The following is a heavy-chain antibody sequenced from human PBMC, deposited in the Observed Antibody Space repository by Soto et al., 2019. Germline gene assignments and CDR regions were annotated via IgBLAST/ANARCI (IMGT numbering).Heavy chain of an antibody. V-gene: IGHV1-69*13. CDR1: GGTFSSYA. CDR3: ARALRFLEWFPFDY. D-gene: IGHD3-3*01. CDR2: IIPIFGTA. J-gene: IGHJ4*02. Sequence: SVKVSCKASGGTFSSYAISWVRQAPGQGLEWMGGIIPIFGTANHAQKFQGRVTITADESTSTAYMELSSLRSEDTAVYYCARALRFLEWFPFDYWGQGTLVTVSS.